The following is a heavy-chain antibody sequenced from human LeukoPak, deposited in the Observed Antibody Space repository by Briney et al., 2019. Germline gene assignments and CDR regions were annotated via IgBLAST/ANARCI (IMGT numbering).Heavy chain of an antibody. D-gene: IGHD3-9*01. CDR3: ARVLRYFDWFAFDI. V-gene: IGHV1-69*05. CDR2: IIPIFGTA. J-gene: IGHJ3*02. CDR1: GGTFSSYA. Sequence: SVKVSCKASGGTFSSYAISWVRQAPGQGLEWMGGIIPIFGTANYAQKFQGRVTITTDESTSTAYMELSSLRSEDAAVYYCARVLRYFDWFAFDIWGQGTMVTVSS.